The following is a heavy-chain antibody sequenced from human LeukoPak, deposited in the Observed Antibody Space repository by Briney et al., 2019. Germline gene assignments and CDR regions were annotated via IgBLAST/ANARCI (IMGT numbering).Heavy chain of an antibody. CDR3: ARCVTGWPNWFAP. V-gene: IGHV3-23*01. Sequence: GGSLRLSCVGSGFRFSRYAMSWVRQAPGKGLEWVATIHYIRDGPYYADSVEGRFTISRDDSKNTVYLQMNSLRVEDTAIYYCARCVTGWPNWFAPWGQGTLVTVPS. CDR2: IHYIRDGP. J-gene: IGHJ5*02. D-gene: IGHD6-19*01. CDR1: GFRFSRYA.